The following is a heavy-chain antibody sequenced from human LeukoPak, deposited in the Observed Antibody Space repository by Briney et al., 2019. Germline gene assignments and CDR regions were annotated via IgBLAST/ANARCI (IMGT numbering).Heavy chain of an antibody. J-gene: IGHJ4*02. V-gene: IGHV3-15*01. D-gene: IGHD7-27*01. CDR3: TTDSNWGFFD. CDR1: GFTFWNFW. Sequence: PGGSLRLSCAASGFTFWNFWMSWVRQAPGKGLEWVARSRRSTEGGTTDYNAPVKGRFTISRDDSKNALYLQMNGLKNEDTAVYYCTTDSNWGFFDWGQGTLVTVSS. CDR2: SRRSTEGGTT.